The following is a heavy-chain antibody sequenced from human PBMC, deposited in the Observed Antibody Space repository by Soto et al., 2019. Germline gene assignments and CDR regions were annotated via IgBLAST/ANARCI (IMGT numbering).Heavy chain of an antibody. D-gene: IGHD3-3*01. CDR3: ARLVTIFGVVIRMDV. CDR2: LYYSGST. Sequence: SETLSLTCTVSGGSINSSYYWGWIRQPPGKGLEWIGTLYYSGSTHYNPSLMSRVTISANTSKNQFSLKLSSVTAADTALYYCARLVTIFGVVIRMDVWGQGTTVTVSS. CDR1: GGSINSSYY. V-gene: IGHV4-39*01. J-gene: IGHJ6*02.